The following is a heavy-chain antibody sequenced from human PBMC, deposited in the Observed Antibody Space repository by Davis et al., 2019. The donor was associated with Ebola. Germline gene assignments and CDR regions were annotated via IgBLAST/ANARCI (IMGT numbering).Heavy chain of an antibody. CDR2: INHSGST. V-gene: IGHV4-34*01. D-gene: IGHD6-19*01. CDR3: ARGYSSGWYPFNGMDV. Sequence: MPSETLSLTCAVYGGSFNIYYWSWVRQSPGKGLEWIGEINHSGSTNYNPSLQSRVTISVDTSKNQFSLKLSSVTAADTAVYYCARGYSSGWYPFNGMDVWGQGTTVTVSS. J-gene: IGHJ6*02. CDR1: GGSFNIYY.